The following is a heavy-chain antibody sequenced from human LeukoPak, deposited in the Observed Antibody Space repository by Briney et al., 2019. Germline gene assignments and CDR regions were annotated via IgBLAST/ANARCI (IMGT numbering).Heavy chain of an antibody. CDR2: ISSIGATI. CDR1: GFTFSDYS. CDR3: ARGPYKYVISVNPDY. Sequence: PGGSLRLSCAASGFTFSDYSMNWVRQATGKGLEWVSYISSIGATIYYADSVKGRFTISRDNAKNSLFLQMNSLRAEDTAVYYCARGPYKYVISVNPDYWGQGTLVTVSS. J-gene: IGHJ4*02. V-gene: IGHV3-48*01. D-gene: IGHD4-17*01.